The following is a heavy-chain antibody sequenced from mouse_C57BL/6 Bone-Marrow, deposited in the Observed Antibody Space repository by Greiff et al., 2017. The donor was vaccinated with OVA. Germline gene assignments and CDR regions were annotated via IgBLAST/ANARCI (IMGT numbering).Heavy chain of an antibody. J-gene: IGHJ2*01. CDR2: IDPANGNT. D-gene: IGHD1-1*01. Sequence: VQLQQSVAELVRPGASVKLSCTASGFNIKNTYMHWVKQRPEQGLEWIGRIDPANGNTKYAPKFQGKATITADTSSTTAYLQLSSLTSEDTAIYYCARTSPTVAWDFDYWGQGTTLTVSS. CDR3: ARTSPTVAWDFDY. V-gene: IGHV14-3*01. CDR1: GFNIKNTY.